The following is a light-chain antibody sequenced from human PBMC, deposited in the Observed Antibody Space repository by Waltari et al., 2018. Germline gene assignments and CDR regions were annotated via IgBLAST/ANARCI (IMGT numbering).Light chain of an antibody. CDR2: GAS. V-gene: IGKV3-15*01. Sequence: EIVMTQSPATLSVSPGERATLSCRASQSISSNLAWYQQKPGQAPRLLSYGASTRATGIPARFSGSGSGTEFTLIISSLQSEDFVVYYCQHYNSWPPYTFGQGTKLEIK. J-gene: IGKJ2*01. CDR3: QHYNSWPPYT. CDR1: QSISSN.